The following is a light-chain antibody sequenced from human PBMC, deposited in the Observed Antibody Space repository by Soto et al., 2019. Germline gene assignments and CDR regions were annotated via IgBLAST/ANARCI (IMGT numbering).Light chain of an antibody. Sequence: DIQMTQSPSSLSASVGDRVTITCRASQSISSYLNWYQQKPGKAPNLLIYAASSLQSGVPSRFSGSGSGTDFTLTISSLQPEDFATYYCQQSYSTPPTFGGGTKVEI. J-gene: IGKJ4*01. CDR1: QSISSY. CDR3: QQSYSTPPT. CDR2: AAS. V-gene: IGKV1-39*01.